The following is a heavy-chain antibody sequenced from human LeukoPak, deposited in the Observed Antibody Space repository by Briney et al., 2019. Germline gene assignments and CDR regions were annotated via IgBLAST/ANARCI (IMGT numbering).Heavy chain of an antibody. CDR1: GGSFSGYY. CDR3: AGGSSPGFRPSAL. J-gene: IGHJ4*02. Sequence: PSETLSLTCAVFGGSFSGYYWTWIRQPLGKGLEWIGEINQSGVANYNSSLKNRVTISVDASKNQFSLKLNPATVADTAVYYCAGGSSPGFRPSALWGQGTLVTVSP. CDR2: INQSGVA. D-gene: IGHD2-2*01. V-gene: IGHV4-34*01.